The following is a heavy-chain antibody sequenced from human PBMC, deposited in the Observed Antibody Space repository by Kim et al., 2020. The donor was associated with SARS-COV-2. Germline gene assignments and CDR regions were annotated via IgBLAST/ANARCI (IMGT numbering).Heavy chain of an antibody. V-gene: IGHV1-2*02. J-gene: IGHJ4*02. Sequence: ASVKVSCKASGYTFTGYYMHWVRQAPGQGLEWMGWINPNSGGTNYAQKFQGRVTMTRDTSISTAYMELSRLRSDDTAVYYCARVKLGRQGTDYWGQGTLVTVSS. CDR1: GYTFTGYY. CDR2: INPNSGGT. CDR3: ARVKLGRQGTDY. D-gene: IGHD6-6*01.